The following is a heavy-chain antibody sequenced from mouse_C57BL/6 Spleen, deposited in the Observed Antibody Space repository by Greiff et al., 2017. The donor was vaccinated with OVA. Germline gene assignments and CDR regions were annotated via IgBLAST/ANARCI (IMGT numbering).Heavy chain of an antibody. CDR1: GFTFSDYG. J-gene: IGHJ3*01. CDR2: ISSGSSTI. CDR3: ARGYSNYEGLFAY. D-gene: IGHD2-5*01. Sequence: EVKLVESGGGLVKPGGSLKLSCAASGFTFSDYGMHWVRQAPEKGLEWVAYISSGSSTIYYADTVKGRFTISRDNAKNTLFLQMTCLRSEDTAMYYCARGYSNYEGLFAYWGQGTLVTVSA. V-gene: IGHV5-17*01.